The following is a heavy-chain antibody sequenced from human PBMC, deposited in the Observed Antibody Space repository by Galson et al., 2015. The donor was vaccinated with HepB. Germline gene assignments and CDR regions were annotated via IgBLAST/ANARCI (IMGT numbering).Heavy chain of an antibody. CDR2: INSGGNT. CDR3: ARDPGWKWYLDL. D-gene: IGHD1-1*01. Sequence: SLRLSCAASGFTVRSNYMSWVRQAPGKGLEWVSVINSGGNTYYADSVKGRFTISRDNSKNTLYLQMNSLRVEDTAVYYCARDPGWKWYLDLWGRRTLVTVSS. CDR1: GFTVRSNY. J-gene: IGHJ2*01. V-gene: IGHV3-53*01.